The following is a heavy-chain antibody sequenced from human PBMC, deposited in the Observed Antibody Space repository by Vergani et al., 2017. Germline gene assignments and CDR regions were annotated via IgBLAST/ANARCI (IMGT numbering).Heavy chain of an antibody. CDR3: ARVSFTYNGDYVRWFDP. CDR2: IYYSGST. CDR1: GGSISSYY. V-gene: IGHV4-59*01. Sequence: QVQLQESGPGLVKPSETLSLTCTVSGGSISSYYWSWIRQPPGKGLEWIGYIYYSGSTNYNPSLKSRVTISVDTSKNQFSLKPSSVTAADTAVYYCARVSFTYNGDYVRWFDPWDQGTLVTVSS. D-gene: IGHD4-17*01. J-gene: IGHJ5*02.